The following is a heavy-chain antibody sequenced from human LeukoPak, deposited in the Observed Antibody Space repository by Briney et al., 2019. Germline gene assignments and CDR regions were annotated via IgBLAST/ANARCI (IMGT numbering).Heavy chain of an antibody. D-gene: IGHD3-10*01. CDR2: ISGSGGST. V-gene: IGHV3-23*01. J-gene: IGHJ4*02. CDR3: AKDSGYYGSESYYYY. CDR1: GSTFSSYG. Sequence: GGSLRLSCAASGSTFSSYGVSWVRQAPGKGLEWVSAISGSGGSTYYADSVKGRFTISRDNSKNTVYLQMNSLRAEDTAVYYCAKDSGYYGSESYYYYWGQGTLVTVSS.